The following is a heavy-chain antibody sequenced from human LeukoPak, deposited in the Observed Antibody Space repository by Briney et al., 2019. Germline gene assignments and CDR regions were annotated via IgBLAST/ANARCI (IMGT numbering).Heavy chain of an antibody. CDR1: GFTFSSYW. Sequence: GGSLRLSCAASGFTFSSYWMSWVRQAPGKGLEWVANIKQDGSEKYYVDSVKGRFTISRDNAKNSLYLQMNSLRAEDTAVYYCARFTGCGYSGYDCPIAHFAYWGQEPWSPSPQ. J-gene: IGHJ4*01. V-gene: IGHV3-7*01. D-gene: IGHD5-12*01. CDR3: ARFTGCGYSGYDCPIAHFAY. CDR2: IKQDGSEK.